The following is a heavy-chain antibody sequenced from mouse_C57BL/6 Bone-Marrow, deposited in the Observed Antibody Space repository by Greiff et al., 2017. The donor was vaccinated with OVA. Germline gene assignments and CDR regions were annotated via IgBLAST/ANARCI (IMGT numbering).Heavy chain of an antibody. J-gene: IGHJ1*03. D-gene: IGHD1-1*01. CDR1: GYTFTDYN. CDR2: INPNNGGT. CDR3: ARRYTVVADWYFDV. V-gene: IGHV1-18*01. Sequence: EVQLQQSGPELVKPGASVKIPCKASGYTFTDYNMDWVKQSHGKSLEWIGDINPNNGGTIYNQKFKGKATLTVDKSSSTAYMELRSLTSEDTAVYYCARRYTVVADWYFDVWGTGTTVTVSS.